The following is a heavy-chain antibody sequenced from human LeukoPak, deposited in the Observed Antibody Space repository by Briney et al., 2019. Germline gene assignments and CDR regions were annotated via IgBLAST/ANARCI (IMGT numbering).Heavy chain of an antibody. CDR3: AVPRGDYDLYYFDY. Sequence: GSPVKVSCKAFRGTFSRYAISWVRQAPGQGLEWLGGIIPIFGTANYAQKFQGRVTITADESTSTAYMELSSLRSEDTAVYYCAVPRGDYDLYYFDYWGQGTLVTVSS. V-gene: IGHV1-69*01. D-gene: IGHD4-17*01. CDR1: RGTFSRYA. J-gene: IGHJ4*02. CDR2: IIPIFGTA.